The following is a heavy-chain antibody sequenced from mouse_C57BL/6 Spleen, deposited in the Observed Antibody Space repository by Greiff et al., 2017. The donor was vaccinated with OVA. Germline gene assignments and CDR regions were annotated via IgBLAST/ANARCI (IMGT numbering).Heavy chain of an antibody. CDR3: ARYGPDGNSEYWYFDV. J-gene: IGHJ1*03. CDR1: GYSFTGYY. Sequence: VQLQQSGPELVKPGASVKISCKASGYSFTGYYMNWVKQSPEKSLEWIGEINPSTGGTTYNQKFKAKATLTVDKSSSTAYMQLKSLTSEDSAVYYCARYGPDGNSEYWYFDVWGTGTTVTVSS. CDR2: INPSTGGT. V-gene: IGHV1-42*01. D-gene: IGHD1-1*01.